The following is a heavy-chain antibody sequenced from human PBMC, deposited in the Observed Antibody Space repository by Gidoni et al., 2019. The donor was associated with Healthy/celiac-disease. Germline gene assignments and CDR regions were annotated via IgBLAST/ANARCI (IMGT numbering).Heavy chain of an antibody. CDR1: GGSISSGSYY. J-gene: IGHJ3*02. D-gene: IGHD5-18*01. CDR2: IYTSGST. CDR3: ARDRWDTGAFDI. Sequence: QVQLQESGPGLVKPSPTLSLTCTVSGGSISSGSYYWSWIRQPAGKGLEWIGRIYTSGSTNYNPSLKSRVTISVDTSKNQFSLKLSSVTAADTAVYYCARDRWDTGAFDIWGQGTMVTVSS. V-gene: IGHV4-61*02.